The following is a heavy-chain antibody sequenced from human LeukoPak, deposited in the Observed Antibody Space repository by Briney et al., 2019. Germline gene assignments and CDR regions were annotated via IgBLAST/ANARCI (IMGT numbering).Heavy chain of an antibody. D-gene: IGHD4-23*01. CDR2: IIPIFGTA. J-gene: IGHJ3*02. Sequence: SVTVSCKASGGTFSSYAISWVRQAPGQGLEWMGGIIPIFGTANYAQEFQGRVTITADESTSTAYMELSSLRSEDTAVYYCARDHGGMNAFDIWGQGTMVTVSS. V-gene: IGHV1-69*01. CDR3: ARDHGGMNAFDI. CDR1: GGTFSSYA.